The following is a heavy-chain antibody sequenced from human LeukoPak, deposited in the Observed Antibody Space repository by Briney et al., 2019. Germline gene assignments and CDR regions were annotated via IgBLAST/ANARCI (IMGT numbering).Heavy chain of an antibody. CDR3: TRRVDYGDPEYYGMDV. J-gene: IGHJ6*02. Sequence: PGRSHRLSRAASASTFSSSSTRSARQAAGKGLEWVVRIRSKANTYATAYAASVKGRVTIPRDYSKNTWYPQMNTMKLVNTARYCCTRRVDYGDPEYYGMDVWGQGTTLTVSS. V-gene: IGHV3-73*01. CDR1: ASTFSSSS. D-gene: IGHD4-17*01. CDR2: IRSKANTYAT.